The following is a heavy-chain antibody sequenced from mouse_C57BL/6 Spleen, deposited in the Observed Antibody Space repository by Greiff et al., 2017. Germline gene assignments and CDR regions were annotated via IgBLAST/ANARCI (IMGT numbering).Heavy chain of an antibody. V-gene: IGHV1-52*01. D-gene: IGHD2-4*01. Sequence: VQLQQPGAELVRPGSSVKLSCKASGYTFTSYWMNWVKQRPIQGLEWIGNIDPSDSETHYNQKFKDKATLTVDKSSSTAYMQLSSLTSEDSAVYYCARSGDYDAWFAYWGQGTLVTVSA. CDR1: GYTFTSYW. J-gene: IGHJ3*01. CDR2: IDPSDSET. CDR3: ARSGDYDAWFAY.